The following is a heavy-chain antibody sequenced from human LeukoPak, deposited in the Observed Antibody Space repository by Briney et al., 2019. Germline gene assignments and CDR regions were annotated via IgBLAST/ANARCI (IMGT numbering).Heavy chain of an antibody. Sequence: GGSLKLSCAASGFTFSGSAMHWVRQASGKGLEWVGRIRSKANSYATAYAASVKGRFTISRDDSKNTAYLQMNSLKTEDTAVYYCASYSCGFAGEHDYWGQGTLVTVSS. CDR2: IRSKANSYAT. J-gene: IGHJ4*02. CDR1: GFTFSGSA. V-gene: IGHV3-73*01. D-gene: IGHD5-18*01. CDR3: ASYSCGFAGEHDY.